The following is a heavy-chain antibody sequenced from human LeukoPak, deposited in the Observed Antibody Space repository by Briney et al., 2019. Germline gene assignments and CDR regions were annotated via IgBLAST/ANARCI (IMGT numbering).Heavy chain of an antibody. Sequence: GGSLRLSCAASGFTVSSNYMSWVRQAPGKGLEWVSVIYSGGSTYYADSAKGRFTISRDNSKNTLYLQMNSLRAEDTAVYYCAKAVPAAITATVTPFYGMDVWGQGTTVTVSS. CDR3: AKAVPAAITATVTPFYGMDV. CDR1: GFTVSSNY. V-gene: IGHV3-66*01. D-gene: IGHD2-2*02. CDR2: IYSGGST. J-gene: IGHJ6*02.